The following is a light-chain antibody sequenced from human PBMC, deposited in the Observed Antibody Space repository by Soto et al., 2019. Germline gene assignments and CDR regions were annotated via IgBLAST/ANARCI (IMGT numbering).Light chain of an antibody. Sequence: QSVLTQPPSVSGAPGQRVAISCTGSSSNIGAGYDVHWYQQFPGTAPKLLIYADNNRPSGVPDRFSGSKSGTSASLAITGLQADDEADYYCQSYDSGHWVFGGGTKLTVL. J-gene: IGLJ3*02. CDR2: ADN. CDR3: QSYDSGHWV. CDR1: SSNIGAGYD. V-gene: IGLV1-40*01.